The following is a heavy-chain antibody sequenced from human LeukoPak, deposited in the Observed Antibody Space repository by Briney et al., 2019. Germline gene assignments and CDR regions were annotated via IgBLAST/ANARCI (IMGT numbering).Heavy chain of an antibody. CDR1: GFTFSSYG. Sequence: GGSLRLSCAASGFTFSSYGMHWVRQAPGKGLEWVAVIWYDGSNKYYADSVKGRFTISRDNSKNTLYLQMNSLRAEDTAVNYCAKEGYDYVWGSYPQPFDYWGQGTLVTVSS. V-gene: IGHV3-33*06. CDR3: AKEGYDYVWGSYPQPFDY. J-gene: IGHJ4*02. CDR2: IWYDGSNK. D-gene: IGHD3-16*02.